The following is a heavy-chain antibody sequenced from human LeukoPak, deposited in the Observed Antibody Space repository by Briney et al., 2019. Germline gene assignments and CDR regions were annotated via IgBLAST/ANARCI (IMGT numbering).Heavy chain of an antibody. V-gene: IGHV4-34*01. CDR2: INHSGST. J-gene: IGHJ5*02. CDR3: ARVPYDLWSGYAQARNWFDP. Sequence: PSEPLSLTCAVYGGSFSGYYWSWIRQPPGQGLEWIGEINHSGSTNYNPSLKSRVTISVDTSKNQFSLKLSSVTAADTAVYYCARVPYDLWSGYAQARNWFDPWGQGTLVTVSS. D-gene: IGHD3-3*01. CDR1: GGSFSGYY.